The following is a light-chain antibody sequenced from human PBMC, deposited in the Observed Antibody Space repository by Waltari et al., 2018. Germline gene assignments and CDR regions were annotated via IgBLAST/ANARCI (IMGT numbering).Light chain of an antibody. CDR3: MQSFLIPLT. CDR2: ETS. CDR1: QSLLHTDGKTY. J-gene: IGKJ3*01. Sequence: IVMTQSPLYLSVTPVQSASISCNSSQSLLHTDGKTYLYWYFQKSGQSPHLLIHETSTRMSGVSDRFSGSGSGTQFTLTISRVEPEDVGVFYCMQSFLIPLTFGPGTKVDIK. V-gene: IGKV2-29*02.